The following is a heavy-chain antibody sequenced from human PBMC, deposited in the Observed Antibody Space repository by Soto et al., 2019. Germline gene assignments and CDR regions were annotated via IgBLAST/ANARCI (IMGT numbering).Heavy chain of an antibody. CDR1: GFTFSDYY. Sequence: VQLLDSGGGLVQPGGSLRLSCAASGFTFSDYYMSWIRQAPGKGLEWVSYISSSSSYTNYADSVKGRFTISRDNAKNSLSLQMSSLRAEDTAVYYCARATAAAGTTGDYWGQGTLVTVSS. J-gene: IGHJ4*02. D-gene: IGHD6-13*01. CDR2: ISSSSSYT. CDR3: ARATAAAGTTGDY. V-gene: IGHV3-11*06.